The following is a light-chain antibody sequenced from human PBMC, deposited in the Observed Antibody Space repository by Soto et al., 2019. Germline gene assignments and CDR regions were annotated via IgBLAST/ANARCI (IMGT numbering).Light chain of an antibody. CDR1: QSILLSSNNKNH. J-gene: IGKJ4*01. CDR3: QQYHTAPLT. CDR2: WAS. V-gene: IGKV4-1*01. Sequence: DIVMTQSPDSLAVSLGERATINCKSSQSILLSSNNKNHLAWYQLKPGQPPKLLIYWASTRESGVPDRFSGSESGTDFTLTISSLQAEDVAIYYCQQYHTAPLTFGGGTKVEIK.